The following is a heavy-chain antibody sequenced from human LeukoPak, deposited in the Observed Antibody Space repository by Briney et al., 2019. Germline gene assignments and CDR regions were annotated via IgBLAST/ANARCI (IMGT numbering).Heavy chain of an antibody. Sequence: SETLSLTCTVSGGSISSYYWSWIRQPAGKGLEWIGRIYTSGSTNYNPSLKSRVTISVDTSKNQFSLKLSSVTAADTAVYYCARDEDGYNYGTTFDIWGQGTMVTVSS. V-gene: IGHV4-4*07. D-gene: IGHD5-24*01. CDR3: ARDEDGYNYGTTFDI. CDR1: GGSISSYY. J-gene: IGHJ3*02. CDR2: IYTSGST.